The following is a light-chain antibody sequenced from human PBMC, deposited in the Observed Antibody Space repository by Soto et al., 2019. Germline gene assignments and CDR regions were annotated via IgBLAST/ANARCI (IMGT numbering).Light chain of an antibody. V-gene: IGKV2-30*01. CDR3: MQGTHWPYT. CDR2: KIS. Sequence: VVMTQSPLSLPVTLGEPASVSCRSSQSLVDNDGYSYLSWFQQRPGQSPRRLIYKISNRDSGVPDRFSGSGSDTDFTLKISRVEPEDVAVYYCMQGTHWPYTFGQGTRLEIK. CDR1: QSLVDNDGYSY. J-gene: IGKJ5*01.